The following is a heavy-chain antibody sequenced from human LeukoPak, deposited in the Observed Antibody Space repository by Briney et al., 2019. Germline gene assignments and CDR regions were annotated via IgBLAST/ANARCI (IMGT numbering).Heavy chain of an antibody. V-gene: IGHV4-39*07. CDR3: ARSWRYGSGRDYYYMDV. CDR1: GGSISSSSYY. J-gene: IGHJ6*03. CDR2: IYYSGST. D-gene: IGHD3-10*01. Sequence: PSETLSLTCTVSGGSISSSSYYWGWIRQPPGKGLEWIGSIYYSGSTYYNPSLKSRVTISVDTSKNQFSLKLSSVTAADTAVYYCARSWRYGSGRDYYYMDVWGKGTTVTISS.